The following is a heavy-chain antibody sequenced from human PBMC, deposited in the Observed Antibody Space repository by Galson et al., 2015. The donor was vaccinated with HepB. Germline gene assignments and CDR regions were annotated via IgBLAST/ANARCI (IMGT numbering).Heavy chain of an antibody. Sequence: SVKVSCKASGYRFANFGISWVRQAPRQGLEWMGWISTHNGNTKYAQKFQGRVTMTTDTSTSTAYMELRSLRYDDTALYYCARDYVVTTKSYFDPWGQGTLVTVSS. CDR1: GYRFANFG. D-gene: IGHD2-21*02. V-gene: IGHV1-18*01. CDR2: ISTHNGNT. CDR3: ARDYVVTTKSYFDP. J-gene: IGHJ5*02.